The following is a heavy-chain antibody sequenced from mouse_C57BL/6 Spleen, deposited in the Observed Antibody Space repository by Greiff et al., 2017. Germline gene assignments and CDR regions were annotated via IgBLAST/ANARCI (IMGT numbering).Heavy chain of an antibody. Sequence: QVQLQQPGAELVMPGASVKLSCKASGYTFTSYWMHWVKQRPGQGLEWTGEIDPSDSYTNYNQKFKGKSTLTVDKSSSTAYMQLSSLTSEDSAVYYCAKGEFITTVVAGAMDYWGQGTSVTVSS. CDR1: GYTFTSYW. D-gene: IGHD1-1*01. CDR2: IDPSDSYT. V-gene: IGHV1-69*01. CDR3: AKGEFITTVVAGAMDY. J-gene: IGHJ4*01.